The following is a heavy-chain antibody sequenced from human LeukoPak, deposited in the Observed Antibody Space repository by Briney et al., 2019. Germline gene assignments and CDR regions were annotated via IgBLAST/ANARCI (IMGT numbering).Heavy chain of an antibody. V-gene: IGHV3-23*01. J-gene: IGHJ6*03. D-gene: IGHD2-2*01. CDR2: ISGRGGST. CDR3: AKGGYCATTSCYFYYMDV. CDR1: GFTFSNYA. Sequence: GGSLRLSCAASGFTFSNYAMSWVRQAPGKGLEWVSGISGRGGSTYSADYLKGRFTMSRDNSKNTLYLQMNNLRAEDTAEYYCAKGGYCATTSCYFYYMDVWGKGTTVTVPS.